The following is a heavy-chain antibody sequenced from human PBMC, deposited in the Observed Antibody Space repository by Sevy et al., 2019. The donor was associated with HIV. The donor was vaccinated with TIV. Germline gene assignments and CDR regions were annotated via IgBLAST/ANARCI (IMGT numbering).Heavy chain of an antibody. CDR1: GLSVSDNY. CDR2: FYSDGRT. V-gene: IGHV3-66*01. Sequence: GGSLRLSCAASGLSVSDNYMNWVRQAPGKGLELVSVFYSDGRTYYPDSVKGRFSISRDNSKNTLYLHMKSLRPEDTAVYYCARDRYYDASGYYYYYYGMDVWGQGTTVTVSS. J-gene: IGHJ6*02. CDR3: ARDRYYDASGYYYYYYGMDV. D-gene: IGHD3-22*01.